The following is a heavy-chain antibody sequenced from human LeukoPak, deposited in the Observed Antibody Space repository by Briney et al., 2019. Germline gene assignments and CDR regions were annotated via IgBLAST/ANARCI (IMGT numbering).Heavy chain of an antibody. CDR2: ISGSGGST. V-gene: IGHV3-23*01. D-gene: IGHD3-22*01. CDR1: GFTFSSYA. CDR3: AKDWSYYDSSGYPDNWFDP. J-gene: IGHJ5*02. Sequence: GVLRLSCAASGFTFSSYAMSWVRQAPGKGLEWVSAISGSGGSTYYADSVKGRFTTSRDNSKNTLYLQMNSLRAEDTAVYYCAKDWSYYDSSGYPDNWFDPWGQGTLVTVSS.